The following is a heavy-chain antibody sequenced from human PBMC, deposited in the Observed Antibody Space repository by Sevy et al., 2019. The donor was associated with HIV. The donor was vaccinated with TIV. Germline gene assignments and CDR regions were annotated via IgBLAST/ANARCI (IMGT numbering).Heavy chain of an antibody. D-gene: IGHD1-26*01. CDR3: ARGVGLDC. Sequence: GGSLRLSCAASGFTFSPYWMTWVRQAPGKGLEWVANIRPDGSDKYYVESLKGRFTISRDNAKNSLYLQMNSLRADDTAMYYCARGVGLDCWGQGALVTVSS. CDR2: IRPDGSDK. J-gene: IGHJ4*02. V-gene: IGHV3-7*01. CDR1: GFTFSPYW.